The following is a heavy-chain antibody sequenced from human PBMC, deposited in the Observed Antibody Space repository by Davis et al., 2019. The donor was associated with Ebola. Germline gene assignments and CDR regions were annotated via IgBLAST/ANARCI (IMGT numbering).Heavy chain of an antibody. Sequence: PSETLSLTCAVSGGSISSSNWWSWVRQPPGKGLEWIGEIYHSGSTNYNPSLKSRVTISVDKSKNQFSLKLSSVTAADTAVYYCARDPSQVVPAAIDRGVRQYYFDYWGQGTLVTVSS. CDR2: IYHSGST. V-gene: IGHV4-4*02. CDR1: GGSISSSNW. CDR3: ARDPSQVVPAAIDRGVRQYYFDY. D-gene: IGHD2-2*01. J-gene: IGHJ4*02.